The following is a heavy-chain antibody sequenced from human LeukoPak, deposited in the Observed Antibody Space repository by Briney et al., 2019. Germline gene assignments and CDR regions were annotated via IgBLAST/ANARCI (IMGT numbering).Heavy chain of an antibody. D-gene: IGHD3-22*01. V-gene: IGHV3-48*01. Sequence: GGSLRLSCAASGFTFSSYSMNWVRQAPGKGLEWVSYISSSSSTIYYADSVKGRFTISRDNAKNSLYLQMNSLRAEDTAVYYCAREGVDYYDSSGYLGGGLSRYYFDYWGQGTLVTVSS. CDR3: AREGVDYYDSSGYLGGGLSRYYFDY. J-gene: IGHJ4*02. CDR2: ISSSSSTI. CDR1: GFTFSSYS.